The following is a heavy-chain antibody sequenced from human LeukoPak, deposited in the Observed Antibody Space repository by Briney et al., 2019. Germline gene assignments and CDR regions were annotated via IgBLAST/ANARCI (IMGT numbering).Heavy chain of an antibody. CDR3: ARNMLLGRPDYMDV. CDR2: ISTDGITK. D-gene: IGHD3-16*01. V-gene: IGHV3-30*04. CDR1: GFTFSTYD. J-gene: IGHJ6*03. Sequence: SGGSLRLSCLASGFTFSTYDIHWVRQAPGKGLEWIGVISTDGITKFYTDSVKGRFTISRDNSKYTLYPQMNSLRAEDTAVYYCARNMLLGRPDYMDVWDKGTTATVSS.